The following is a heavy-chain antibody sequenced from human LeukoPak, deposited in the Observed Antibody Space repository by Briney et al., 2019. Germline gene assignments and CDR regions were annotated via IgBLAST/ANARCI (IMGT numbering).Heavy chain of an antibody. V-gene: IGHV4-61*02. CDR1: GGSLSSGSYY. CDR3: ARVGSGWYDDNGFDP. D-gene: IGHD6-19*01. CDR2: IYASGST. Sequence: SQTLSLTCTVSGGSLSSGSYYWRWFRQPAGLGLEWIGRIYASGSTNYNPSLKSRVTISVDTPKNQFSLKLSSVTAADTAVYYCARVGSGWYDDNGFDPWGQGTLVTVSS. J-gene: IGHJ5*02.